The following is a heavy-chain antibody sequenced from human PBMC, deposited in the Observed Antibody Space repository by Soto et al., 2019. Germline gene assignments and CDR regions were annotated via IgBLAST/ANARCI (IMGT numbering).Heavy chain of an antibody. CDR2: IYYRGTT. Sequence: SETLSLTCTVSGDSIGRSGYYWSWIHQPPGKGLEWIGYIYYRGTTYYNSSLKSRVTISSDTSKNQFSLKLNSVTDADTAVYCCARAYSSWYWDYWGRGTLVTVSS. D-gene: IGHD6-13*01. CDR3: ARAYSSWYWDY. J-gene: IGHJ4*01. V-gene: IGHV4-31*03. CDR1: GDSIGRSGYY.